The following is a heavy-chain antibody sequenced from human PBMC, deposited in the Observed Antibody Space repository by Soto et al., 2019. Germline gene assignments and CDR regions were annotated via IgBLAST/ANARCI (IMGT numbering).Heavy chain of an antibody. CDR2: TSGRDDRT. J-gene: IGHJ6*02. D-gene: IGHD6-19*01. CDR3: AKDNRAYGSGWSYGMDV. V-gene: IGHV3-23*01. Sequence: GGSLRLSCVVSRLTFSSYAMNWVRQAPGKGLEWDSMTSGRDDRTHDADTMKGRITNSRDNSKNTLYLQMNSLRAEDTGLYCCAKDNRAYGSGWSYGMDVWGQGTTVTVSS. CDR1: RLTFSSYA.